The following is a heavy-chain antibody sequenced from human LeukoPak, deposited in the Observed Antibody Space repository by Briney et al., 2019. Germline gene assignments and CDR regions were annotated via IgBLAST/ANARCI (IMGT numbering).Heavy chain of an antibody. D-gene: IGHD2/OR15-2a*01. Sequence: SCKASGGTFSSYAMHWVRQAPGKGLVYVSTISSNGDSTYYADSVKGRFTISRDNSKNTLYLQMSSLRAEDTAVYYCVKDVIVGARRGHICSFDYWAQGTLVTVSS. V-gene: IGHV3-64D*06. CDR3: VKDVIVGARRGHICSFDY. J-gene: IGHJ4*02. CDR2: ISSNGDST. CDR1: GGTFSSYA.